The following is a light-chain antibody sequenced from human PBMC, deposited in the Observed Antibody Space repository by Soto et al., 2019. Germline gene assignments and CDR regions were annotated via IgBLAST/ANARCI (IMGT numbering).Light chain of an antibody. CDR2: AAS. J-gene: IGKJ5*01. CDR3: QQLNSYPIP. Sequence: IQLTQSPSSLSASVGDRVTITCRASQGISSYLAWYQQKPGKAPKLLIYAASTLQSGVPSRYSGSGSRTDFTLTINSLQPEDFATYDFQQLNSYPIPFGQVKRLEIK. CDR1: QGISSY. V-gene: IGKV1-9*01.